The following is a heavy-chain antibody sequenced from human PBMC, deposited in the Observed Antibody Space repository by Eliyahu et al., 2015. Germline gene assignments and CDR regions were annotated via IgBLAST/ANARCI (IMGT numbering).Heavy chain of an antibody. CDR2: IGSSGDYT. CDR3: VGHGSLSQ. J-gene: IGHJ4*02. D-gene: IGHD6-6*01. Sequence: EVQLLDSGGGLVQPGGSLRLSCAASGFTVGNNGMSWVRQAPGRGLEWVSDIIGSSGDYTYYADSVKGRFTISRDNSKNTVSLLMNSLRVEDTAVYYSVGHGSLSQWGQGTLVTVSS. V-gene: IGHV3-23*01. CDR1: GFTVGNNG.